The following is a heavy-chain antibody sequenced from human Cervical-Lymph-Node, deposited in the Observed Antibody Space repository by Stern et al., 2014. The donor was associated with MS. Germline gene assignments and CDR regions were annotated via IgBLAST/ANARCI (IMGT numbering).Heavy chain of an antibody. Sequence: EVQLGESGGGLVKPGGSLRLSCAASGFTFSSYSMHWVRQAPGKGLEWVSSISGNGAYIYYTDSLKGQFTISRDNTKDSLYLQMNSLRAEDTAVYYCARSGTVTTKFDFWGQGTLVTVSS. CDR3: ARSGTVTTKFDF. J-gene: IGHJ4*02. CDR1: GFTFSSYS. V-gene: IGHV3-21*01. D-gene: IGHD4-17*01. CDR2: ISGNGAYI.